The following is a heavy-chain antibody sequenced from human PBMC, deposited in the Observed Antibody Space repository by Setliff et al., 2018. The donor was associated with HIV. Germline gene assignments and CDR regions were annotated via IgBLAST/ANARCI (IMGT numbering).Heavy chain of an antibody. CDR1: GFTFSNFA. D-gene: IGHD6-19*01. J-gene: IGHJ4*02. CDR2: ISGGGGKT. Sequence: GGSLRLSCAASGFTFSNFAMSWVRQAPGKGLEWVSAISGGGGKTDYADSVKGRFTISRDNSKNTLYLQMNSLRAEDTAVYYCAKLAPSYSSGKDDFWGQGTLVTVSS. CDR3: AKLAPSYSSGKDDF. V-gene: IGHV3-23*01.